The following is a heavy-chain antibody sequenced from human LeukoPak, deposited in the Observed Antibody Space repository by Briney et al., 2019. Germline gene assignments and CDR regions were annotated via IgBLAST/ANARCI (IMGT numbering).Heavy chain of an antibody. D-gene: IGHD3-10*01. CDR2: IYYGGST. CDR1: GGSISSDY. Sequence: LETLSLTCTVSGGSISSDYGSWVRQPPLKGLRWGGYIYYGGSTNYTPSLKSRATISVYTSKDNFSLKLSSVTAADRAEHYCATIQEHYGSGSYVNYGMDVWGQGTTVTVSS. J-gene: IGHJ6*02. V-gene: IGHV4-59*08. CDR3: ATIQEHYGSGSYVNYGMDV.